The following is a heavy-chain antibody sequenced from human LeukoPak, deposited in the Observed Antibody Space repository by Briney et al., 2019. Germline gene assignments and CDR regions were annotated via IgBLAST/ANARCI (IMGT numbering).Heavy chain of an antibody. CDR2: IWYDGTNE. V-gene: IGHV3-33*01. D-gene: IGHD2-15*01. J-gene: IGHJ4*02. CDR1: GFIFSSHG. CDR3: ARVPYCSGGRCSSWIDH. Sequence: GGPLRLSCAASGFIFSSHGMHWVRQAPGKGLEWVALIWYDGTNEYYTDSVKGRFTISIANSKNTLYLQMNSLRAEDTAVYYCARVPYCSGGRCSSWIDHWGQGTLVTVSS.